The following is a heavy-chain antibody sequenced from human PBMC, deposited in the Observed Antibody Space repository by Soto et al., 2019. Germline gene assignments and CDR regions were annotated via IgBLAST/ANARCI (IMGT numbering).Heavy chain of an antibody. Sequence: PGGSLRLSCAASGFTFSSYGMHWVRQAPGKGLEWVANIQEDGSEKYYVDSVRGRFAIPRDNARNSLSLQMNSLRAEDTAVYYCARGGSSALDCWGQGILVTVSS. D-gene: IGHD6-13*01. J-gene: IGHJ4*02. CDR1: GFTFSSYG. CDR2: IQEDGSEK. CDR3: ARGGSSALDC. V-gene: IGHV3-7*01.